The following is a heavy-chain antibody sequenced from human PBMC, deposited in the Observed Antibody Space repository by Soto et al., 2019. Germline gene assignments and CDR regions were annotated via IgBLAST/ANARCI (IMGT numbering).Heavy chain of an antibody. CDR1: GGSFSDYI. J-gene: IGHJ6*02. CDR3: ARHSPPFFYGSGPWDV. Sequence: SETLSLTCDVYGGSFSDYIWTWIRQTPGKGLQWIGQINHSGSANYNPSLKSRVTISVDTSKNQFSLKLSSLIAADTAVYYCARHSPPFFYGSGPWDVWGQGTTVTAP. CDR2: INHSGSA. V-gene: IGHV4-34*01. D-gene: IGHD3-10*01.